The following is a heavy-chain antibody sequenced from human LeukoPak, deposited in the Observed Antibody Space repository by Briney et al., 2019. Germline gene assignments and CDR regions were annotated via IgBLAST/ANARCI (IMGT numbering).Heavy chain of an antibody. CDR2: IWDDGNNK. CDR1: GFSFSNHG. CDR3: AKDIGSSWYPFLYYYYGMDV. D-gene: IGHD6-13*01. V-gene: IGHV3-30*02. Sequence: GGSLRLSCAASGFSFSNHGMHWVRQAPGKRLEWVAVIWDDGNNKRYANSVNGRFTISRDNSENTLYLQMNSLRAEDTAVYYCAKDIGSSWYPFLYYYYGMDVWGQGTTVTVSS. J-gene: IGHJ6*02.